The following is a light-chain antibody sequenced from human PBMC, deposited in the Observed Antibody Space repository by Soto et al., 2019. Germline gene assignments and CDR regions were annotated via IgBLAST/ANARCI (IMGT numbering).Light chain of an antibody. J-gene: IGKJ2*01. CDR3: QQRSNWPHT. Sequence: EIVLTQSPATLSLSPGERATLSCRASQSVSSYLAWYQQKPGQAPRLLIYDASNRATGIPARFSGSGSGTDCPLTISSLEPEDFAVYYCQQRSNWPHTFGQGTKLEIK. CDR1: QSVSSY. V-gene: IGKV3-11*01. CDR2: DAS.